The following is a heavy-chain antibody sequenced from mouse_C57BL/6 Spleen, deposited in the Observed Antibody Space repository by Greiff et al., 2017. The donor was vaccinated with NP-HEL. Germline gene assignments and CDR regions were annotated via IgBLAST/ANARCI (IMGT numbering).Heavy chain of an antibody. CDR2: IHPSDSDT. CDR1: GYTFTSYW. CDR3: ARLSTTVVADYYSMDY. Sequence: QVQLQQPGAELVKPGASVKVSCKASGYTFTSYWMHWVKQRPGQGLEWIGRIHPSDSDTNYNQKFKGKATLTVDKSSSTAYMQLSSLTSEDSAVYYCARLSTTVVADYYSMDYWGQGTSVTVSS. D-gene: IGHD1-1*01. V-gene: IGHV1-74*01. J-gene: IGHJ4*01.